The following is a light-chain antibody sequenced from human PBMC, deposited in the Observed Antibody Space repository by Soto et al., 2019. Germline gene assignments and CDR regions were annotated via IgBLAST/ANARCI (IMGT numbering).Light chain of an antibody. V-gene: IGKV3-15*01. CDR2: DTS. CDR1: QGIGDT. CDR3: QPNDDWPRT. Sequence: EVVMRQSPATLSVSPGEGATLSSRTSQGIGDTLAWYLHKHGQTPRLLIYDTSTRATGVPTRVRGSRSAAKSTLTIKSLHCEVLAAYHCQPNDDWPRTCSGGTK. J-gene: IGKJ4*01.